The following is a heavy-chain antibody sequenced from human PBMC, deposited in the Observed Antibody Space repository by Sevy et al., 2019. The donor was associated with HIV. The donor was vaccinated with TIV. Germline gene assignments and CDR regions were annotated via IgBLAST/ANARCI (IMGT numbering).Heavy chain of an antibody. D-gene: IGHD4-17*01. CDR1: GFTFSDYY. Sequence: GGSLRLSCAASGFTFSDYYMSWIRQAPGKGLEWVSYISGSDNTIFYADSVKGRFTISRDNAKNSLYLQMTSLRAEDTAVYYCARDHVKDGDLGDYYYFAMDVWGQGPTVTVSS. CDR2: ISGSDNTI. J-gene: IGHJ6*02. V-gene: IGHV3-11*01. CDR3: ARDHVKDGDLGDYYYFAMDV.